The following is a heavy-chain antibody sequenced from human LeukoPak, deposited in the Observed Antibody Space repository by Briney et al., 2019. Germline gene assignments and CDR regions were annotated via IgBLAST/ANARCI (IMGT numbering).Heavy chain of an antibody. CDR2: ISGSGGNT. J-gene: IGHJ3*02. CDR1: GFTFSSYA. CDR3: ARDWPSEWQQLPDYDAVDI. Sequence: GGSLRLSCAASGFTFSSYAMICVRQPPGEALEGGSSISGSGGNTYYADSVKGRFTISRDNSKNKLYVQMNSLRAEDTAVYYCARDWPSEWQQLPDYDAVDIWGQGTMVTVSS. D-gene: IGHD6-13*01. V-gene: IGHV3-23*01.